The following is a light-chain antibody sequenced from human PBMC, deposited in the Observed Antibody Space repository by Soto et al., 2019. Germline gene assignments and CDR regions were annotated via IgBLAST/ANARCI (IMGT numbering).Light chain of an antibody. Sequence: EIVMTQSPATLSVSPGERATLSCRASQSVSSKLAWYQQKPGQTPRVLIYGASTRATGITARFSGSGSGTEFNLTSRSLQSEDSAVYQSQHYNDWPPTWTFGQGTKVEIK. CDR3: QHYNDWPPTWT. CDR2: GAS. V-gene: IGKV3-15*01. CDR1: QSVSSK. J-gene: IGKJ1*01.